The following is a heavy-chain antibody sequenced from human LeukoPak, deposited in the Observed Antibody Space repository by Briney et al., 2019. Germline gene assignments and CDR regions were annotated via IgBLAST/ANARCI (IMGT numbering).Heavy chain of an antibody. V-gene: IGHV4-30-4*01. J-gene: IGHJ3*02. CDR3: ARGFDAHNAFDI. CDR1: GGSISSSDYY. Sequence: SSETLSLTCTVSGGSISSSDYYWSWIRQPPGKGLEWIGYIYYSGSTSYNPSLKSRVTISVDTSKNQFSLKLTSVTAADTAVYYCARGFDAHNAFDIWGQGTMVTVSS. D-gene: IGHD3-9*01. CDR2: IYYSGST.